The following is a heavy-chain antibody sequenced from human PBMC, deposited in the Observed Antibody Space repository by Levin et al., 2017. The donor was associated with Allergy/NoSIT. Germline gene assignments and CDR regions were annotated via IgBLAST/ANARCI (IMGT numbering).Heavy chain of an antibody. J-gene: IGHJ4*02. V-gene: IGHV1-3*01. CDR2: INDGDGDP. CDR3: ARAAYLGAPLRFPEGAEFDY. CDR1: GYAFSSYA. D-gene: IGHD3-3*01. Sequence: GESLKISCKASGYAFSSYAIHWVRQAPGQTLEWMGWINDGDGDPEYSEKFQGRVTIAADTSATTAYMELNSLKSEDTAVYYCARAAYLGAPLRFPEGAEFDYWGQGTLVTVSS.